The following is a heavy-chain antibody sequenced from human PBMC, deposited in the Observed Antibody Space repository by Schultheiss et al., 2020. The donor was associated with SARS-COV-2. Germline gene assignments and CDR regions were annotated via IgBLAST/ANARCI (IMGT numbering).Heavy chain of an antibody. CDR2: IWYDGSNK. D-gene: IGHD6-19*01. V-gene: IGHV3-33*01. CDR3: ARESSGWADGMDV. CDR1: GFTFSSYG. Sequence: GESLKISCAASGFTFSSYGMHWVRQAPGKGLEWVAVIWYDGSNKYYADSVKGRFTISRDNSKNTLYLQMNSLRAEDTAVYYCARESSGWADGMDVWGQGTTVTVSS. J-gene: IGHJ6*02.